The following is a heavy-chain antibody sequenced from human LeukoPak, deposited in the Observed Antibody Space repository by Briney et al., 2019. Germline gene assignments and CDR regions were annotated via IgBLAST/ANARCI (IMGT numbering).Heavy chain of an antibody. D-gene: IGHD5-12*01. Sequence: GGSLRLSCAASGFTFSSYGMHWVRQAPGKGLEWVAVISYDGSNKYYADSVKGRFTISRDNSKNTLYLQMNSLRAEDTAVYYCANLGISGGYDSYFDYWGQGTLVTVSS. CDR1: GFTFSSYG. CDR2: ISYDGSNK. V-gene: IGHV3-30*18. CDR3: ANLGISGGYDSYFDY. J-gene: IGHJ4*02.